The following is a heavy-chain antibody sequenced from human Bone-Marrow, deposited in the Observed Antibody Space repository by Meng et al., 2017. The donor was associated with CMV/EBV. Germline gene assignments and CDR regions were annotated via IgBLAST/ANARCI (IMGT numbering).Heavy chain of an antibody. Sequence: GESLKISCAASGFTFSSYWMHWVRQAAGKGLVWVSRINSDGSSTSYADSVKGRFTISRDNAKNSLYLQMNSLRAEDTALYHCARGLGYCSSTNCYKAGFVDYWGQGTLVTVSS. D-gene: IGHD2-2*02. CDR1: GFTFSSYW. CDR3: ARGLGYCSSTNCYKAGFVDY. CDR2: INSDGSST. J-gene: IGHJ4*02. V-gene: IGHV3-74*01.